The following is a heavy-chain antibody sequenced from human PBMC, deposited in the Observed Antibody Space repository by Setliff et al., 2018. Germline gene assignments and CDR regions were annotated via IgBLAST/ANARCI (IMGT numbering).Heavy chain of an antibody. CDR2: IYYSGST. D-gene: IGHD3-3*01. J-gene: IGHJ4*02. V-gene: IGHV4-39*07. Sequence: PSETLSLTCTVSGGSISSSSYYWGWIRQPPGKGLEWIGSIYYSGSTYYNPSLKSRVTISVDTSKNQFSLKLSSVTAADTAVYYCARSPITSFGVVLHPLDYWGQGTLVTVSS. CDR3: ARSPITSFGVVLHPLDY. CDR1: GGSISSSSYY.